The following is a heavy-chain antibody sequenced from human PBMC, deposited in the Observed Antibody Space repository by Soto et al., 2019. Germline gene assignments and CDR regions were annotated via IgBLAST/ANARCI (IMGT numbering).Heavy chain of an antibody. V-gene: IGHV3-7*01. CDR2: IKEDGSET. CDR3: ARMTGDYFDN. J-gene: IGHJ4*02. CDR1: GFMFNAYW. Sequence: EVQLVESGGGLVQPGGSLRLSCEASGFMFNAYWMTWVRQAPGKGLEWLANIKEDGSETYYLDSVEGRFAIFRDNARKSLYLQMSSLRAKDTAVYYCARMTGDYFDNWGQGTLVVVSS.